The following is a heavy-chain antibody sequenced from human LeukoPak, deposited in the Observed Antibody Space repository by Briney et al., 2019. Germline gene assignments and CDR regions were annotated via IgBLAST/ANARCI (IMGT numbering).Heavy chain of an antibody. D-gene: IGHD2-2*01. V-gene: IGHV4-34*01. J-gene: IGHJ6*03. CDR2: INHSGST. CDR1: GGSFSGYY. CDR3: ARQKAGSSTSWKLSASHYYYYMDV. Sequence: SETLSLTCAVYGGSFSGYYWSWIRQPPGKGLEWIGEINHSGSTNYNPSLKSRVTISVDTSKNQFSLKLSSVTAADTAVYYCARQKAGSSTSWKLSASHYYYYMDVWGKGTTVTVSS.